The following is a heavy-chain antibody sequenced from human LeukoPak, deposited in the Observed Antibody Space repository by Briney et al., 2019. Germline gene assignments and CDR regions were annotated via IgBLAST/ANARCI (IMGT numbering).Heavy chain of an antibody. CDR3: AKDRTYSAYAALDY. V-gene: IGHV3-9*01. J-gene: IGHJ4*02. CDR1: GSTFDDYS. Sequence: PGGSLRLSCAASGSTFDDYSMHWVRHAPGKGLEWVSGISWNSGSSGYVDSVKGRFTISRDSAKNSLYLQMNSLRTEDTALYYCAKDRTYSAYAALDYWGQGTLVTVSS. D-gene: IGHD5-12*01. CDR2: ISWNSGSS.